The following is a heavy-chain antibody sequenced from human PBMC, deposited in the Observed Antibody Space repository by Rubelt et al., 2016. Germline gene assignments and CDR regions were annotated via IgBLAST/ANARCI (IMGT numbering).Heavy chain of an antibody. V-gene: IGHV1-69*04. CDR3: ARSYSNYQDGYYYYYGMDV. D-gene: IGHD4-11*01. CDR1: GGTFSSYA. J-gene: IGHJ6*02. CDR2: IIPILGIA. Sequence: LVQSGAEVKKPGSSVKVSCKASGGTFSSYAISWVRQAPGQGLEWMGRIIPILGIANYAQKFQGRVTITADKSTSTAYMELSSLRSEDTAVYYCARSYSNYQDGYYYYYGMDVWCQGTTVTVSS.